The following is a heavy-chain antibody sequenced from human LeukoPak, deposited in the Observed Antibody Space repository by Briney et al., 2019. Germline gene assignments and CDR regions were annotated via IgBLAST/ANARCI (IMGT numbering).Heavy chain of an antibody. D-gene: IGHD2/OR15-2a*01. CDR3: ARASGVYLYFDS. J-gene: IGHJ4*02. V-gene: IGHV3-53*01. CDR1: GFTISNNY. Sequence: GSLRLSCAASGFTISNNYVSWVRQAPGKGLEWVSVIYSDGTTYYADSVKGRFTISRDNSKNTLYLQMNSLRAEDTAVFYCARASGVYLYFDSWGQGTLVTVSS. CDR2: IYSDGTT.